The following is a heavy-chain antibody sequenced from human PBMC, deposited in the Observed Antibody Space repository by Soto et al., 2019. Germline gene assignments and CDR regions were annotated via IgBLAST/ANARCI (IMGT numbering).Heavy chain of an antibody. D-gene: IGHD3-3*01. Sequence: SETLSLTCTVSGGSINSGGYYWSWIRQHPGEGLEWIGYIYYRGNTDYNPSLKSRGTISIDTSMNQFSLELSSVTAADTAIYYCARLFWSGYTSFD. J-gene: IGHJ4*01. CDR1: GGSINSGGYY. CDR2: IYYRGNT. V-gene: IGHV4-31*03. CDR3: ARLFWSGYTSFD.